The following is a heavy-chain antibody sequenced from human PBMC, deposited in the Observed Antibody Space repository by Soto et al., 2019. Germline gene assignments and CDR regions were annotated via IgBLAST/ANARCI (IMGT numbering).Heavy chain of an antibody. J-gene: IGHJ6*02. V-gene: IGHV4-30-2*01. CDR3: ARDPRILKYGMDV. CDR1: GGPINNDTYS. Sequence: QLQLQESGPGLVKPSQTLSLTCAVSGGPINNDTYSWSWIRQPPGKGLEWIGYIYHSGSTYYNPSLKSRVTISVDRSKSQFSLELTSVTAADTAVYYCARDPRILKYGMDVWGQGTTVTVSS. CDR2: IYHSGST.